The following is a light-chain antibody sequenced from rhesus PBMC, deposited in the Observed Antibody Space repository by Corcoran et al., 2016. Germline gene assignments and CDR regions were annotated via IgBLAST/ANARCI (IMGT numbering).Light chain of an antibody. V-gene: IGLV2S7*01. CDR3: SSYTTSGTFI. J-gene: IGLJ1*01. CDR2: DVS. Sequence: QSAPTQPPSVSGSPGQSVTISCTGTRSDVGGYEFVSWYQLRPGQAPKLMIYDVSKWPSGVSDRFSGSKSGSTASLTISGLQDEDAAGYYCSSYTTSGTFIFGVGTRLTVL. CDR1: RSDVGGYEF.